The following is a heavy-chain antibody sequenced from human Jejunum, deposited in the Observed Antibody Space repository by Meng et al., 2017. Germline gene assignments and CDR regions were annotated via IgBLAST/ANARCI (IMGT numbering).Heavy chain of an antibody. CDR3: ARDSLSAFDY. Sequence: GESLKISCAASGFTFSHYSMDWVRQAPGRGLEWLASISWDGYNTHYANSVKGRFTISRDDPKNTLYLQMNSLSVEDSALYFCARDSLSAFDYWGQGALVTVSS. V-gene: IGHV3-30*06. CDR1: GFTFSHYS. CDR2: ISWDGYNT. J-gene: IGHJ4*02.